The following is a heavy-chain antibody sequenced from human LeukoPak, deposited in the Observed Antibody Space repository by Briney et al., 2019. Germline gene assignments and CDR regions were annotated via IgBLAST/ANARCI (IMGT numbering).Heavy chain of an antibody. CDR1: GFTFSSYA. V-gene: IGHV3-30-3*01. J-gene: IGHJ6*02. Sequence: GGSLRLSCAASGFTFSSYAMHWVCQAPGKGLEWVAVISYDGSNKYYADSVKGRFTISRDNSKNTLYLQMNSLRAEDTAVYYCARETVTTDYYGMDVWGQGTTVTVSS. CDR3: ARETVTTDYYGMDV. D-gene: IGHD4-17*01. CDR2: ISYDGSNK.